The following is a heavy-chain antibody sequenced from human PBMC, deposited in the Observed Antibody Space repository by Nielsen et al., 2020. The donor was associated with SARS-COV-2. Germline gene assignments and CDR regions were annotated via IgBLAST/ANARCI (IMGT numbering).Heavy chain of an antibody. CDR3: ARGGFYGDQGGMDV. V-gene: IGHV3-7*03. CDR1: GFTFSSYW. J-gene: IGHJ6*02. Sequence: GESLKISCAASGFTFSSYWMSWVRQAPGKGLEWVANIKQDGSEKYYVDSVKGRFTISRDNAKNSLYLQMNSLRAKDTALYHCARGGFYGDQGGMDVWGQGTTVTVSS. CDR2: IKQDGSEK. D-gene: IGHD4-17*01.